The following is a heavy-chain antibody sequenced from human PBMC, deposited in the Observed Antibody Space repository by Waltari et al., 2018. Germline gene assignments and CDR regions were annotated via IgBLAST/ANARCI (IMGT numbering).Heavy chain of an antibody. CDR1: GYTFTGYY. CDR3: ARRIGSPNGDWYFDL. V-gene: IGHV1-2*04. D-gene: IGHD1-26*01. CDR2: INPNSGGT. Sequence: QVPLVQSGAEVKKPGASVTVSCKASGYTFTGYYMHWVRHAPGQGLEWMGWINPNSGGTNYEQKYQGWVTMTRDTSISTAYMELSRLRSDDTAVYYCARRIGSPNGDWYFDLWGRGTLVTVSS. J-gene: IGHJ2*01.